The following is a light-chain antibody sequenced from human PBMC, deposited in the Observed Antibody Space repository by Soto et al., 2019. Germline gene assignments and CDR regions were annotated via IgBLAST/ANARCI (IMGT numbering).Light chain of an antibody. CDR1: RTDIGGYNY. CDR2: EVT. J-gene: IGLJ2*01. CDR3: TSYTNSKAYIL. V-gene: IGLV2-14*01. Sequence: QSVLTQPASVSGSLGQSITISCTGTRTDIGGYNYVSWYQQYPGKAPKLVICEVTSRPSGISDRFSGSKSGNTASLTISGLQVEDEADYFCTSYTNSKAYILFGGGTKVTVL.